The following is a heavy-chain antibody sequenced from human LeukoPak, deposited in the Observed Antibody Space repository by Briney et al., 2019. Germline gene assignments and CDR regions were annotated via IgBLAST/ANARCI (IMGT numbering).Heavy chain of an antibody. Sequence: PGGSLRLSCVASGFTFSSYWMHWVRQAPGKGLEWVSRISEDGSSANYADSVKGRFTISRDNAKNALYLQMNSLRAEDTAVYYCARHLHDWGQGTLVTVSS. CDR1: GFTFSSYW. J-gene: IGHJ4*02. CDR3: ARHLHD. CDR2: ISEDGSSA. V-gene: IGHV3-74*01. D-gene: IGHD3-16*01.